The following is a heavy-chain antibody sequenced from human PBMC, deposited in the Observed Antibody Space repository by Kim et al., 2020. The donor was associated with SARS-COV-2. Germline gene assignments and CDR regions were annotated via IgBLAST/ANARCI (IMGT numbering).Heavy chain of an antibody. V-gene: IGHV3-13*01. Sequence: GGSLRLSCAASGFNFSGYDMHWVRQPIGEGLEWVSAIGIAGDTHYPGSPRGRFIISRENAKNSLFLQMKHLRVGDTAVYFCARDRYGMDVWRRGTTVIVS. CDR2: IGIAGDT. J-gene: IGHJ6*02. CDR1: GFNFSGYD. CDR3: ARDRYGMDV.